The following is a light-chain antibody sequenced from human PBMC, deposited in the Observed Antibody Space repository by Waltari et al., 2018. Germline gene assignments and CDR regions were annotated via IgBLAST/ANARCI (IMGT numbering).Light chain of an antibody. CDR2: EGS. CDR1: SSDVGSYNL. J-gene: IGLJ3*02. CDR3: CSYAGSSWV. V-gene: IGLV2-23*01. Sequence: QSALTQPASVSGSPGQSITISCTGTSSDVGSYNLVSWYQQHPGKAPKLMIYEGSKRPPWVSNRFSGSKSGNTASLTISGLQAEDEADYYCCSYAGSSWVFGGGTKLTVL.